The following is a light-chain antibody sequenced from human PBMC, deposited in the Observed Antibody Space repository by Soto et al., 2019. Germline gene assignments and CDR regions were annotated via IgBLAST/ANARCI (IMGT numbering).Light chain of an antibody. V-gene: IGKV1-5*03. J-gene: IGKJ1*01. Sequence: DIQMTQSPSTLSGSVGDRVTITCRASQTISSWLAWYQQKPGKAPKILIYKASTLKSGVPSRFSGRGSGTEFTLTISSLQPDDFATYYCQHYNSYSEAFGQGTKVELK. CDR2: KAS. CDR3: QHYNSYSEA. CDR1: QTISSW.